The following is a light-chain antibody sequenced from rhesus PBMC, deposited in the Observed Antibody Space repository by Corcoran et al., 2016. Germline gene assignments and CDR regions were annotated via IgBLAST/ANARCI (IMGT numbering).Light chain of an antibody. CDR2: AAS. Sequence: DIQMTQSPSSLSASVGDRVTIPCRASQTISRYLAWFQQKPGKVPKLLIYAASTLHSGVPSRFSASGSGTDFTLTVNSLQPEDFATYYCQQTNSHPPTCGQGTKVEIK. CDR3: QQTNSHPPT. J-gene: IGKJ1*01. CDR1: QTISRY. V-gene: IGKV1-44*03.